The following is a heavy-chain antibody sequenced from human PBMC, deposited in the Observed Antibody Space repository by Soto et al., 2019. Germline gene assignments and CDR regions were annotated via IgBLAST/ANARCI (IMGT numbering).Heavy chain of an antibody. V-gene: IGHV4-61*01. J-gene: IGHJ5*02. CDR3: ARGGEGYCSSTSCYAIGVWFDP. Sequence: PSETLSLTCTVSGGPVSSGSYYWSWIRQPPGKGLEWIGYIYYSGSTNYNPSLKSRVTISVDTSKNQFSLKLSSVTAADTAVYYCARGGEGYCSSTSCYAIGVWFDPWGQGTLVTVSS. D-gene: IGHD2-2*01. CDR1: GGPVSSGSYY. CDR2: IYYSGST.